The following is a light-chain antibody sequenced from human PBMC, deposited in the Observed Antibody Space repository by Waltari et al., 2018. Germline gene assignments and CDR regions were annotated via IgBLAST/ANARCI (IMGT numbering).Light chain of an antibody. CDR1: QSLLHSNGYNY. Sequence: DIVMTQSPLSLPVAPGEPASLSCRSSQSLLHSNGYNYLDWYLQRPGQPPQLLIYLGSNRASGVPDRFSGSGSGTDFTLKISRVEAEDGGVYYCMQALQTPWTFGQGTKVEIK. J-gene: IGKJ1*01. V-gene: IGKV2-28*01. CDR3: MQALQTPWT. CDR2: LGS.